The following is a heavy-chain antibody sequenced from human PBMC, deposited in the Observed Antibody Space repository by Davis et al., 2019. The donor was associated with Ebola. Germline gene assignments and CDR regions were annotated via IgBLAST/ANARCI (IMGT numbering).Heavy chain of an antibody. CDR3: ARGPQSFRSSWARHYYYYGMDV. V-gene: IGHV4-61*05. J-gene: IGHJ6*02. CDR1: GGSISSSSYY. D-gene: IGHD6-13*01. CDR2: IYYSGST. Sequence: SETLSLTCTVSGGSISSSSYYWSWIRQPPGKGLEWIGYIYYSGSTNYNPSLKSRVTISVDTSKNQFSLKLSSVTAADTAVYYCARGPQSFRSSWARHYYYYGMDVWGQGTTVTVSS.